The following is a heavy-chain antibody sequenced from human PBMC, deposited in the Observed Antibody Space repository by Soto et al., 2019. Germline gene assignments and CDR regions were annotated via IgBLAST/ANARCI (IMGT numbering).Heavy chain of an antibody. CDR1: GFTFSSYA. Sequence: QVQLVESGGGVVQPGRSLRLSCAASGFTFSSYAMHWVRQAPGKGLEWVAVISYDGSNKYYADSVKGRFTISRDNSKKTRYVSMNSLRAGDMGVYYCARVLSLGWGQGTRVTVS. CDR3: ARVLSLG. V-gene: IGHV3-30-3*01. J-gene: IGHJ4*02. CDR2: ISYDGSNK.